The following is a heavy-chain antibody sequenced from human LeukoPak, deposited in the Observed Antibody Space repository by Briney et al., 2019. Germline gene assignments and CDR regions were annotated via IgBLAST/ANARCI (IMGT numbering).Heavy chain of an antibody. CDR1: GFTFSDYY. Sequence: GGSLRLSCAASGFTFSDYYMSWIRQAPGKGLEWVSYISSSGSTIYYADSVKGRFTISRDNAKNSLYLQMNSLRAEDTAVYYCARDPTYYYDSSGYGWGQGTLVTVSS. V-gene: IGHV3-11*04. D-gene: IGHD3-22*01. CDR2: ISSSGSTI. J-gene: IGHJ4*02. CDR3: ARDPTYYYDSSGYG.